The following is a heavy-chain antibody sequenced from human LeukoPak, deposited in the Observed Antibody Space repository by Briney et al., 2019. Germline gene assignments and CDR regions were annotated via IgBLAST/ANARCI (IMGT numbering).Heavy chain of an antibody. CDR2: IYPADSDT. Sequence: GESLKISCKGSGYMFTHYWIAWVRQMPGKGLEWTGIIYPADSDTRYSPSFQGQVTISADKSISTAYLQWSSLKASDTAMYYCARGDTTMVPGYFDYWGQGTLVTVSS. CDR3: ARGDTTMVPGYFDY. D-gene: IGHD5-18*01. V-gene: IGHV5-51*01. CDR1: GYMFTHYW. J-gene: IGHJ4*02.